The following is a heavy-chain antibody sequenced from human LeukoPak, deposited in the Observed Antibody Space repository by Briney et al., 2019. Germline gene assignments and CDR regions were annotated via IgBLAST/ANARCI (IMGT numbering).Heavy chain of an antibody. Sequence: GGSLRLSCAASGFSFSSYAMSWVRKAPGKGLEWVSTIGGSGGSTYYADSVKGRFTISRDNSKNTLYLQMNSLRAEDTAVYYWAKDRPAYYYGSGSYYIADYFDYWGQGTLVTVSS. D-gene: IGHD3-10*01. CDR3: AKDRPAYYYGSGSYYIADYFDY. J-gene: IGHJ4*02. V-gene: IGHV3-23*01. CDR2: IGGSGGST. CDR1: GFSFSSYA.